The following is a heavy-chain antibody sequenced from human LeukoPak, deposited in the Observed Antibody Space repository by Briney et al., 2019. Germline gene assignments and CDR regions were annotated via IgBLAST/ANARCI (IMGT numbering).Heavy chain of an antibody. CDR3: AKVDSARITIFGVGADNWFDP. CDR1: GFTFSSYA. D-gene: IGHD3-3*01. J-gene: IGHJ5*02. CDR2: ISGSGGSA. Sequence: GGSLRLSCAASGFTFSSYAMSWVRQAPGKGLEWVSAISGSGGSAYYADSVKGRFTISRDNSKNTLYLQMNSLRAEDTALYYCAKVDSARITIFGVGADNWFDPWGQGTLVTVSS. V-gene: IGHV3-23*01.